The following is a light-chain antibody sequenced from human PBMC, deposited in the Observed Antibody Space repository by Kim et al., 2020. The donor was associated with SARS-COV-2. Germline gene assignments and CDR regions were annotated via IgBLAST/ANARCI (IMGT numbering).Light chain of an antibody. CDR3: QTWVTGAWV. CDR2: LKSDGSH. CDR1: SGYSSYT. V-gene: IGLV4-69*02. Sequence: GASVKLTCTLSSGYSSYTIAWHQQQPEKGPRYLMQLKSDGSHSKGDGIPDRFSGSSSGAERYLTISSLQSEDEADYYCQTWVTGAWVFGGGTKVTVL. J-gene: IGLJ3*02.